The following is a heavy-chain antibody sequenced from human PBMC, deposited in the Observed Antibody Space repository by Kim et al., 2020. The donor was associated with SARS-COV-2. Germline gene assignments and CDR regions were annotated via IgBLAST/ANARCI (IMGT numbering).Heavy chain of an antibody. CDR1: GGSISSGDYY. CDR2: IYYTGSS. CDR3: ARGPAIGGGDCYSH. Sequence: SETLSLTCTVSGGSISSGDYYWSWIRQPPGKGLEWIGYIYYTGSSNYNPSLNSRVTISIDTSKNQFSLKLSSVTAADTAVYYCARGPAIGGGDCYSHWGQGTLVTVSS. D-gene: IGHD2-21*02. J-gene: IGHJ4*02. V-gene: IGHV4-30-4*08.